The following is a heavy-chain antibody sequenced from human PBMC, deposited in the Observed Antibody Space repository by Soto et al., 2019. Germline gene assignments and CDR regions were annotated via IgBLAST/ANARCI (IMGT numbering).Heavy chain of an antibody. CDR2: ISASSSTI. D-gene: IGHD2-15*01. Sequence: EVHLVESGGGLVQPGGSLRLSCAASGFTFSSYHMNWVRQTPGKGLQWLSYISASSSTIFYADSVRGRFTISRDNDKNSLYLQMNSLRAEDTAVYYCARDDLVTSHFDNWGQGTLVTVSS. CDR3: ARDDLVTSHFDN. V-gene: IGHV3-48*01. CDR1: GFTFSSYH. J-gene: IGHJ4*02.